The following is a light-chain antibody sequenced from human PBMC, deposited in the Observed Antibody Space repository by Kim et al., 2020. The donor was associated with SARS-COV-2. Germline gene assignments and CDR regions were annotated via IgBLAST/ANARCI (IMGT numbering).Light chain of an antibody. CDR3: QQSYTTPIT. CDR1: QSIRTY. Sequence: GSVGDRVTISCRASQSIRTYLNWEQQKPGNVPKLLIYAASSLQSGVPSRFSGSGSGTDFTLTISSLQLEDFATYYCQQSYTTPITFGQGTRLEIK. CDR2: AAS. J-gene: IGKJ5*01. V-gene: IGKV1-39*01.